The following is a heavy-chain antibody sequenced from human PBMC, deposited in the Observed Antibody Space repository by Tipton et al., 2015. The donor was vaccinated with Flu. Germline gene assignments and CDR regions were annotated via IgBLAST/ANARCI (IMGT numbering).Heavy chain of an antibody. Sequence: TLSLTCTISGGSISSSSFYWGWIRQSPGKGLEWIGSMYYSGSTYYNPSLKSRVTISVDTSKNQFYLKLRSVTAADTAVYYCARGSGSGTYLIFDLWGQGILATVSS. CDR2: MYYSGST. CDR3: ARGSGSGTYLIFDL. J-gene: IGHJ4*02. CDR1: GGSISSSSFY. D-gene: IGHD3-10*01. V-gene: IGHV4-39*07.